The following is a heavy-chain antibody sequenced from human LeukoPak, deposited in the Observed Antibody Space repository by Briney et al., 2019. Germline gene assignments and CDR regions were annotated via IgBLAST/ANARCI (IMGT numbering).Heavy chain of an antibody. Sequence: ASVKVSCKASGYTITGYYMHWVRQAPGQGLEWMGWINPNSGGTNYAQKFQGRVTMTRDTSISTAYMELSRLRSDDTAVYYCARDYPYGSGSYYFDPWGQGTLVTVSS. V-gene: IGHV1-2*02. D-gene: IGHD3-10*01. CDR1: GYTITGYY. J-gene: IGHJ5*02. CDR2: INPNSGGT. CDR3: ARDYPYGSGSYYFDP.